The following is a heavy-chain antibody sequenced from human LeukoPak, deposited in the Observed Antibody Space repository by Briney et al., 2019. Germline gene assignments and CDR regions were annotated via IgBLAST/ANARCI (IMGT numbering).Heavy chain of an antibody. CDR2: IRYDGSNK. CDR3: AKRKQTPYYDILTGYYIDAFDI. D-gene: IGHD3-9*01. Sequence: SGGSLRLSCAASGFTFSSYGMHWVRQAPGKGLEWVAFIRYDGSNKYYADSVKGRFTISRDNSKNTLYLQMNSLRAEDTAVYYCAKRKQTPYYDILTGYYIDAFDIWGQGTMVTVSS. V-gene: IGHV3-30*02. CDR1: GFTFSSYG. J-gene: IGHJ3*02.